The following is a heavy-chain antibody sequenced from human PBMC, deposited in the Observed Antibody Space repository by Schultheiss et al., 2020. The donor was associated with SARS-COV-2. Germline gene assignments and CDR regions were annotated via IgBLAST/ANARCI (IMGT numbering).Heavy chain of an antibody. V-gene: IGHV3-73*01. CDR1: GFTFSGSA. Sequence: GGSLRLSCAASGFTFSGSAMHWVRQASGKGLEWVGRIRSKANSYATAYAASVKGRFTISRDDSKNTLYLQMNSLKTEDTAVYYCTTGVDGIAAAGTFDYWGQGTLVTVSS. J-gene: IGHJ4*02. CDR3: TTGVDGIAAAGTFDY. D-gene: IGHD6-13*01. CDR2: IRSKANSYAT.